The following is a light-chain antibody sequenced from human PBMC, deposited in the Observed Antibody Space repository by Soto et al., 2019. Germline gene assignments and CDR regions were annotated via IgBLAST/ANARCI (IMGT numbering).Light chain of an antibody. Sequence: QSVLTQTPSVSAAPGQKVTISCSGNSSNIGSNDVSWYQQLPGKAPKLLIYENSQRPSGIPDRFSGSKPGTSATLGISGLQTGDEADYYCGTWDSSLIALFGTGTKVTVL. CDR3: GTWDSSLIAL. CDR1: SSNIGSND. CDR2: ENS. V-gene: IGLV1-51*02. J-gene: IGLJ1*01.